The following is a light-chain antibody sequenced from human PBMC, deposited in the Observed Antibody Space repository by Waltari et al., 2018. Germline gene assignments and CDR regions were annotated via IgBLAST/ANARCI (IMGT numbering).Light chain of an antibody. CDR1: SSNIGSHY. Sequence: QSVLTQPPSASGTPGQRVTISCSGSSSNIGSHYVYSYKQSPGTAPKLLIYRNNQRPSGVPDRFSGSKSGTSASLAISGLRSDDEADYYCAAWDDSLSGPVFGGGTKLTVL. V-gene: IGLV1-47*01. CDR3: AAWDDSLSGPV. CDR2: RNN. J-gene: IGLJ2*01.